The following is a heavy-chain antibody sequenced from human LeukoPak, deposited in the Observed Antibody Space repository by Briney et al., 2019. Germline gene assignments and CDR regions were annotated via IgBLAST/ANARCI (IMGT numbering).Heavy chain of an antibody. CDR1: GFTFSSYA. Sequence: HPGGSLRLSCAASGFTFSSYAMSWVRQAPGKGLEWVSAISDSGGSTYYADSVKGRFTISRDNSKNTLYLQMNSLRAEDTAVYYCAKTEGSGIAVAGYYFDYWGQGTLVTVSS. CDR3: AKTEGSGIAVAGYYFDY. V-gene: IGHV3-23*01. J-gene: IGHJ4*02. CDR2: ISDSGGST. D-gene: IGHD6-19*01.